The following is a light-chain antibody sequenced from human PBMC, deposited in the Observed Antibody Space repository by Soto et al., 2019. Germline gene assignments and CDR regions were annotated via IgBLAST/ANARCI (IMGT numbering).Light chain of an antibody. CDR3: QQYDSSPKT. V-gene: IGKV3-20*01. J-gene: IGKJ1*01. CDR1: QSVSSSY. CDR2: GAS. Sequence: IVLTQYPGNLSLSPGERATLSCRASQSVSSSYLAWYQQKHGQAPRLLIYGASSRATGIPDRFSGTVSGTDGTITISRLETEDGSVYYCQQYDSSPKTFGQGTKVDIK.